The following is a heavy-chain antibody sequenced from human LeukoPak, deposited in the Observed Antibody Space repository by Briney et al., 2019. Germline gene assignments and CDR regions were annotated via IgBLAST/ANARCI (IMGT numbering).Heavy chain of an antibody. CDR1: GGTFSSYA. V-gene: IGHV1-69*05. D-gene: IGHD6-6*01. CDR2: IIPIFGTA. CDR3: GSSSSYYYYYYMDV. J-gene: IGHJ6*03. Sequence: ASVKVSCKASGGTFSSYAISWVRQAPGQGLEWMGGIIPIFGTANYAQKFQGRVTITTDESTSTAYMELSSLRSEDTAVYYCGSSSSYYYYYYMDVWGKGTTVTVSS.